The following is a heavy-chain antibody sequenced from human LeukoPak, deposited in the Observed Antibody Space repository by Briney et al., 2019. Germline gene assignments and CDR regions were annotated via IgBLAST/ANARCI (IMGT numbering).Heavy chain of an antibody. D-gene: IGHD5-12*01. CDR1: GFTFSSYS. J-gene: IGHJ6*02. V-gene: IGHV3-21*01. Sequence: GGALRLSCAASGFTFSSYSMNGGRHAPGGGLEWGSSISSSSSYKCYADSVKGRFPISRDNAKNSLYLQMNSLRAEDTAVYYCARVGGYDPYYYYGMDLWPQGTTHTVSS. CDR2: ISSSSSYK. CDR3: ARVGGYDPYYYYGMDL.